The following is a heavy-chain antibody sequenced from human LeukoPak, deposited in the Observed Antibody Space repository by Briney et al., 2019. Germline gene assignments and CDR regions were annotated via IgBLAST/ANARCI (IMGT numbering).Heavy chain of an antibody. V-gene: IGHV1-2*02. CDR2: INPNSGGT. CDR1: GYTFIDYY. J-gene: IGHJ4*02. CDR3: ARRLRTRFDADFDY. Sequence: ASVKVSCKASGYTFIDYYMHWVRQAPGQGLEWMGWINPNSGGTNYAQIFQGRVTMTRDTSISTAYMELRRLRSDDTAVYYCARRLRTRFDADFDYWGQGTLVTVSS. D-gene: IGHD3-16*01.